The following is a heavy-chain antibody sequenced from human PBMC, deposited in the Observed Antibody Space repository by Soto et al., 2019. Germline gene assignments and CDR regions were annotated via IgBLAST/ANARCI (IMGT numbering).Heavy chain of an antibody. CDR3: ASNRYSSGLKYY. V-gene: IGHV3-48*02. D-gene: IGHD6-19*01. Sequence: SLRLSCAASGFTFSSSSMNWVRQAPGKGLEWVSYISSSSSTISYADSVKGRFTISRDNAKNSLYLQMNSLRDEDTAVYFCASNRYSSGLKYYWGQGTLVTVSS. CDR2: ISSSSSTI. J-gene: IGHJ4*02. CDR1: GFTFSSSS.